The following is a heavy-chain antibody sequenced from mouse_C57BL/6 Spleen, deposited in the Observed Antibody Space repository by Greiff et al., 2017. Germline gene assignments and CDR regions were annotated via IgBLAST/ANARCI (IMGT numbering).Heavy chain of an antibody. CDR1: GFTFSDYG. V-gene: IGHV5-17*01. CDR2: NSSGSSTI. J-gene: IGHJ3*01. Sequence: EVQVVESGGGLVKPGGSLKLSCAASGFTFSDYGMHWVRQAPEKGLEWVAYNSSGSSTIYYADTVKGRFTISRDNAKNTLFLQMTSLRSEDTAMYYCARDWFAYWGQGTLVTVSA. CDR3: ARDWFAY.